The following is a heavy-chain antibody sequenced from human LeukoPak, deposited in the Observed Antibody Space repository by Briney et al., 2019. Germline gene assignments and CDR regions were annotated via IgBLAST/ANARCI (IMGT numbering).Heavy chain of an antibody. J-gene: IGHJ4*02. V-gene: IGHV3-23*01. CDR1: GFTFSSSA. D-gene: IGHD2-15*01. CDR2: ISNNGGYT. Sequence: GGSLRLSCAASGFTFSSSAMSWVRQAPGKGLEWVSAISNNGGYTYYADSVQGRFTISRDNSKSSLCLQMNSLRAEDTAVYYCAKQLGYCSDGSCYFPYWGQGTLVTVSS. CDR3: AKQLGYCSDGSCYFPY.